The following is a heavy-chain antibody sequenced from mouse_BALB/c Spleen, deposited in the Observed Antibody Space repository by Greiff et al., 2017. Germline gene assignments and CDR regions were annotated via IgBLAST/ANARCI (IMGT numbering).Heavy chain of an antibody. Sequence: EVQLQQSGAELVKPGASVKLSCTASGFNIKDTYMHWVKQRPEQGLEWIGRIDPANGNTKYDPKFQGKATITADTSSNTAYLQLSSLTSEDTAVYYCALAYYGNYDAMDYWGQGTSVTVSS. D-gene: IGHD2-10*01. CDR3: ALAYYGNYDAMDY. V-gene: IGHV14-3*02. CDR2: IDPANGNT. J-gene: IGHJ4*01. CDR1: GFNIKDTY.